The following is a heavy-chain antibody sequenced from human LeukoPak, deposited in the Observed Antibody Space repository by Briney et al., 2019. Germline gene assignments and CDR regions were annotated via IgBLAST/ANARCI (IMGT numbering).Heavy chain of an antibody. CDR2: IYTSGST. V-gene: IGHV4-4*07. J-gene: IGHJ3*02. CDR1: GGSISSYY. Sequence: SETLPLTCTVSGGSISSYYWSWIRQPAGEGLEWIGRIYTSGSTNYNPSLKSRVTMSVDTSKNQFSLKLSSVTAADTAVYYCARVNYYDSSGYYYDAFDIWGQGTMVTVSS. D-gene: IGHD3-22*01. CDR3: ARVNYYDSSGYYYDAFDI.